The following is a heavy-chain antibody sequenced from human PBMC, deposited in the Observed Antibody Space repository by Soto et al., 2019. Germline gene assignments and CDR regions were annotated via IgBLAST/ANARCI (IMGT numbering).Heavy chain of an antibody. CDR2: TSNSGST. V-gene: IGHV4-31*03. Sequence: QVQLQESGPGLVKPSQTLSLTCTVSGGSITSSGYYWSWIRQHPGEGLEWIGFTSNSGSTSYNPSLKSRVTISVDTASTQFSLNLKSVTAADSAVYYCATGGGSTKVDYWGQGTLVTVSP. D-gene: IGHD2-2*01. J-gene: IGHJ4*02. CDR1: GGSITSSGYY. CDR3: ATGGGSTKVDY.